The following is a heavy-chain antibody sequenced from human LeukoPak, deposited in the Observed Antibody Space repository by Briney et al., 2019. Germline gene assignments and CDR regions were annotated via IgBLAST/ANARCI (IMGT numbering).Heavy chain of an antibody. CDR2: INSGSNTI. CDR3: ARDPYSGSYGDSYYYYMDV. CDR1: GFTFSSYA. D-gene: IGHD1-26*01. J-gene: IGHJ6*03. V-gene: IGHV3-48*01. Sequence: GGSLRLSCAASGFTFSSYAMSWVRQAPGKGLEWVSYINSGSNTIYYADSVKGRFTISRDNAKSSLYLQMNSLRAEDTAVYYCARDPYSGSYGDSYYYYMDVWGKGTTVTISS.